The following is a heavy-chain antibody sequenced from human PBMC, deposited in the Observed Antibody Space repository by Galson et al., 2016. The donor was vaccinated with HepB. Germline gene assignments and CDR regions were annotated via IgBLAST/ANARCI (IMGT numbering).Heavy chain of an antibody. CDR1: GFTFSSYA. V-gene: IGHV3-23*01. J-gene: IGHJ4*02. Sequence: SQRLSCAASGFTFSSYAMTWVRQAPGKGLEWVSTISASGDTTYYADSVKGRFTISRDNAKNTLYLQMNSLRAEDTAVYYCAHGKVPYLLTTFDYWGQGTLVTVSS. CDR3: AHGKVPYLLTTFDY. CDR2: ISASGDTT. D-gene: IGHD1-14*01.